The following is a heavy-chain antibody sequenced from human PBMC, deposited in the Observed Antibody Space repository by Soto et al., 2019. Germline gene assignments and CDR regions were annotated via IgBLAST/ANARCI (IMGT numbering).Heavy chain of an antibody. V-gene: IGHV1-69*01. CDR1: GGTFSSYA. Sequence: QVQLVQSGAEVKKPGSSVKVSCKASGGTFSSYAISWVRQAPGQGLEWMGGIIPIFGTANYAQKFQGRVTITADESTRTAYMELSSLRSEDTAVYYCARDRATITMVRYLITGDGMDVWGQGTTVTVSS. CDR3: ARDRATITMVRYLITGDGMDV. D-gene: IGHD3-10*01. CDR2: IIPIFGTA. J-gene: IGHJ6*02.